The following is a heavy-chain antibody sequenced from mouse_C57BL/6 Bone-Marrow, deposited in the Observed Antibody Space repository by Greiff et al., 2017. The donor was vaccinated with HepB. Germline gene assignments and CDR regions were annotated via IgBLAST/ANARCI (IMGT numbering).Heavy chain of an antibody. V-gene: IGHV2-5*01. J-gene: IGHJ1*03. D-gene: IGHD1-1*01. CDR3: AKIDYGSSHWYFDV. Sequence: VQLKESGPGLVQPSQSLSITCTVSGFSLTSYGVHWVRQSPGKGLEWLGVIWRGGSTDYNAAFMSRLSITKDNSKSQVFFKMNSLQADDTAIYYCAKIDYGSSHWYFDVWGTGTTVTVSS. CDR1: GFSLTSYG. CDR2: IWRGGST.